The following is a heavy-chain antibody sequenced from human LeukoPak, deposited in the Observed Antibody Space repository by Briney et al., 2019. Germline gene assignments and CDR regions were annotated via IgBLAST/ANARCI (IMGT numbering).Heavy chain of an antibody. CDR2: ISSSSTM. CDR3: AKDREIVVPSYFDY. Sequence: GGSLRLSCAASGFTFSSYGMHWVRQAPGKGLEWVSYISSSSTMYYAASVKGRFTISRDNSKSTLHLQMNSLRAEDTAVYYCAKDREIVVPSYFDYWGQGTLVTVSS. J-gene: IGHJ4*02. CDR1: GFTFSSYG. D-gene: IGHD3-22*01. V-gene: IGHV3-48*01.